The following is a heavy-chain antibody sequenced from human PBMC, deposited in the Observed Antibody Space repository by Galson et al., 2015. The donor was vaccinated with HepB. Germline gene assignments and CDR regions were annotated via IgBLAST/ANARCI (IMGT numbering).Heavy chain of an antibody. J-gene: IGHJ4*02. D-gene: IGHD3-10*01. CDR1: GFTFSSYA. V-gene: IGHV3-30*04. Sequence: SLRLSCAASGFTFSSYAMHWVRQAPGKGLEWVAVISYDGSNKYYADSVKGRFTISRDNSKNTLYLQMNSLRAEDTAVYYCARDTTLWFGESHRPTYFDYWGQGTLVTVSS. CDR3: ARDTTLWFGESHRPTYFDY. CDR2: ISYDGSNK.